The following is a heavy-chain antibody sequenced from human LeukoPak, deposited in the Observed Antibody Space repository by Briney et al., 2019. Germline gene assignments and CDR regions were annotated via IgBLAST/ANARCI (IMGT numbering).Heavy chain of an antibody. CDR3: AKVQRSREGNYFDY. CDR2: ISGSGGST. V-gene: IGHV3-23*01. CDR1: GFIFSGQS. D-gene: IGHD1-26*01. Sequence: GGSLRLTCEASGFIFSGQSMNWIRQAPGKGLEWVSAISGSGGSTYYADSVKGLFTISRDNSKNTLYLQMNSLRAEDTAVYYCAKVQRSREGNYFDYWGQGTLVTVSS. J-gene: IGHJ4*02.